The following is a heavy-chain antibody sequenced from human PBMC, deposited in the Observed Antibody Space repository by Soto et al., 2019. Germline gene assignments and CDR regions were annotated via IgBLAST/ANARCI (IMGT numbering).Heavy chain of an antibody. D-gene: IGHD3-16*01. Sequence: GGSLRLSCAASGFTFTSYSMSWVRQAPGQGLEWVSYITSKSTTIKYADSVKGRFTVSRDNAKNSLYLQLNSLRDEDTAVYYCAREMGACSDSSCYPGPYDSWGQGTLVTVSS. CDR2: ITSKSTTI. CDR3: AREMGACSDSSCYPGPYDS. J-gene: IGHJ5*02. V-gene: IGHV3-48*02. CDR1: GFTFTSYS.